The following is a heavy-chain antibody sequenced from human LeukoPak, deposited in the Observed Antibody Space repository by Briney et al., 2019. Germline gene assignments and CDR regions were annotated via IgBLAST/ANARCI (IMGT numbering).Heavy chain of an antibody. CDR3: ARVVPAAMVYVSYFDY. CDR2: INHSGST. D-gene: IGHD2-2*01. Sequence: SETLSLTCAVYGGSFSGYYWSWIRQPPGKGLEWIGEINHSGSTNYNPSLKSRVTISVDTSKNQSSLKLSSVTAADTAVYYCARVVPAAMVYVSYFDYWGQGTLVTVPS. CDR1: GGSFSGYY. V-gene: IGHV4-34*01. J-gene: IGHJ4*02.